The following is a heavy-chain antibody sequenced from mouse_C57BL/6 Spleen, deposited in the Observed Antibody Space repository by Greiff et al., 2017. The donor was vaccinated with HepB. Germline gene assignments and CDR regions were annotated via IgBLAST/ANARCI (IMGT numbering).Heavy chain of an antibody. D-gene: IGHD2-14*01. CDR2: IDPSDSYT. J-gene: IGHJ2*01. Sequence: VQLQQPGAELVKPGASVKLSCKASGYTFTSYWMQWVKQRPGQGLEWIGEIDPSDSYTNYNQKFKGKATLTVDTSSSTAYMQLSSLTSEDAAVYYCARIGDYFDYGGQGTTLTVSS. CDR3: ARIGDYFDY. CDR1: GYTFTSYW. V-gene: IGHV1-50*01.